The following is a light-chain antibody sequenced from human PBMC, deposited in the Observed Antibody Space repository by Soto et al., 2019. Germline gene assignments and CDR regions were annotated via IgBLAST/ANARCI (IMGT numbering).Light chain of an antibody. CDR2: GAS. CDR3: QQYSSSTYT. CDR1: QRVSSSY. Sequence: EIVLTQSPGTLSLSPGERATLSCRASQRVSSSYLAWYQQKPGQAPRLLIHGASSRATGIPDRFSGSGSGTDFTLSISRLEPEDFAVYYCQQYSSSTYTFGQGTKLEIK. J-gene: IGKJ2*01. V-gene: IGKV3-20*01.